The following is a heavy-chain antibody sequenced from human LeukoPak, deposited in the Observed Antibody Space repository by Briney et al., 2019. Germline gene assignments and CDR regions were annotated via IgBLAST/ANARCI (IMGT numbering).Heavy chain of an antibody. Sequence: ASVKVSCNASGYTFTGYYMHWVRQAPGQGLEWMGWINPNSGGTNYAQKFQGRVTMTRDTSISTAYMELSRLRSDDTAVYYCARGGRSSYNLNSGEIDPWGQGTLVTVSS. J-gene: IGHJ5*02. CDR2: INPNSGGT. CDR3: ARGGRSSYNLNSGEIDP. CDR1: GYTFTGYY. D-gene: IGHD1-7*01. V-gene: IGHV1-2*02.